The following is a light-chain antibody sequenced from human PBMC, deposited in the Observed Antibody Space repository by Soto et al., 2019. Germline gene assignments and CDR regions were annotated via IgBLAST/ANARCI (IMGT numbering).Light chain of an antibody. CDR2: AAS. V-gene: IGKV1-39*01. CDR1: QSVNKY. CDR3: QQSYSTPGT. Sequence: DIQMTQSPSSLSVSVGDRVTITCRASQSVNKYLNWYQQKPGKAPRLLIYAASTLHSGVPSRFSGSGSGTDFTLTISTLQPEDFATYYCQQSYSTPGTFGQGTKVEVK. J-gene: IGKJ1*01.